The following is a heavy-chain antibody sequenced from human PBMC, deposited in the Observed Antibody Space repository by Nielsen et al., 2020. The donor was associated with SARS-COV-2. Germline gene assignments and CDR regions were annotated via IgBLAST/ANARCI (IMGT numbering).Heavy chain of an antibody. D-gene: IGHD6-19*01. V-gene: IGHV3-74*01. J-gene: IGHJ6*02. Sequence: GGSLRLSCAASAFTFSTYWMHWVRQAPGKGPVWVSRINSDGSSTSYADSVKGRFTISRDDSKNTLYLQMNSLRAEDTAVYYCALLAVAGRVSYYGMDVWGQGTTVTVSS. CDR3: ALLAVAGRVSYYGMDV. CDR1: AFTFSTYW. CDR2: INSDGSST.